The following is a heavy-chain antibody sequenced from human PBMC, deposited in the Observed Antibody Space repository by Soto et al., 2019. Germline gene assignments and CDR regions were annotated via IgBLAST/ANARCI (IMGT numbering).Heavy chain of an antibody. CDR2: ISFDGRNK. CDR3: ARSPFLVVTATEFDY. Sequence: GGSLRLSCAASGFTFSSYAMHWVRQAPGKGLEWVAVISFDGRNKYYADSVKGRFTISRDNSKNSLYLQMNSLRAEDTAVYYCARSPFLVVTATEFDYWGQGTLVTVSS. J-gene: IGHJ4*02. D-gene: IGHD2-21*02. V-gene: IGHV3-30*04. CDR1: GFTFSSYA.